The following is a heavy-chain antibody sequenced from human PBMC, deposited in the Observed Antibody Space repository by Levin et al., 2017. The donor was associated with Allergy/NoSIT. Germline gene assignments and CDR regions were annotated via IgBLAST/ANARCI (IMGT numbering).Heavy chain of an antibody. Sequence: PGGSLRLSCTVSGGSISNYYWSWIRQSAGKGLEWFGRINTSGNTHYNPSLKSRVTMSVDTSKNQFSLKLTSVTAADTAVYYCARDADYYASGHDYWGQGTLVTVSS. V-gene: IGHV4-4*07. CDR1: GGSISNYY. CDR2: INTSGNT. CDR3: ARDADYYASGHDY. J-gene: IGHJ4*02. D-gene: IGHD3-10*01.